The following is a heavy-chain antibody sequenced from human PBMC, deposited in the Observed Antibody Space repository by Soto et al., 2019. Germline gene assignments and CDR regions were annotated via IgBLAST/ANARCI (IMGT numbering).Heavy chain of an antibody. D-gene: IGHD4-17*01. V-gene: IGHV3-21*06. CDR3: ARDLRGHYGP. J-gene: IGHJ3*01. CDR1: GFNFRNFN. CDR2: VSGSSSYI. Sequence: GGSLRLSCEGSGFNFRNFNMIWVRQAPGKGLEWVSSVSGSSSYIYYADSVRGRFTVSRDNANNLVFLQMNGLRPEDTAMYYCARDLRGHYGPWGQGTMVTVSS.